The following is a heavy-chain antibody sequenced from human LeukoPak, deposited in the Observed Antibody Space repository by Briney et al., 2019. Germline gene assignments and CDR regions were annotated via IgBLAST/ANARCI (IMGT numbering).Heavy chain of an antibody. CDR3: AFRGGDY. V-gene: IGHV3-30*03. J-gene: IGHJ4*02. D-gene: IGHD3-10*01. CDR2: ISYDGSNK. Sequence: GSSLRLSCAASGFTFSSYGMHWVRQAPGKGLEWVAVISYDGSNKYYADSVKGRFTISRDNSKNTLYLQMNSLRAEDTAVYYCAFRGGDYWGQGTLVTVSS. CDR1: GFTFSSYG.